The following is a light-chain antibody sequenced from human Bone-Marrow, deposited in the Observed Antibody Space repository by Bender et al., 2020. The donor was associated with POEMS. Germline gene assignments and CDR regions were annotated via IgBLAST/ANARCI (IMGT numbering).Light chain of an antibody. J-gene: IGLJ3*02. Sequence: QSVLTQPPSASGTPGQRVTISCSGSSSNIGSNVVDWYQHLPGTAPKLLIYTNNERPSGVPDRFSGSKSGTSASLAITGLQSDDEAIYFCVAWDASLNGWVFGGGTKLTVL. CDR3: VAWDASLNGWV. V-gene: IGLV1-44*01. CDR2: TNN. CDR1: SSNIGSNV.